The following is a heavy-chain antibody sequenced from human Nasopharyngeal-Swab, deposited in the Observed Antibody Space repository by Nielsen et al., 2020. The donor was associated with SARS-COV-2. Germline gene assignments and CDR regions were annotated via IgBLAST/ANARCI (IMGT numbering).Heavy chain of an antibody. CDR3: AKGRIAVAGPLDY. V-gene: IGHV3-30*18. D-gene: IGHD6-19*01. J-gene: IGHJ4*02. CDR2: ISYDGSNK. Sequence: GESLKTSCAASGFTFSSYGMHWVRQAPGKGLEWVAVISYDGSNKYYADSVKGRFTISRDNSKNTLYLQMNSLRAEDTAVYYCAKGRIAVAGPLDYWGQGTLVTVSS. CDR1: GFTFSSYG.